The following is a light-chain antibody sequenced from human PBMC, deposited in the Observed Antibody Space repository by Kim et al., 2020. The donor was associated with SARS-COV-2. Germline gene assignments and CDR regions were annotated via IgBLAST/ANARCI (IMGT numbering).Light chain of an antibody. CDR1: QGISNY. CDR2: AAS. J-gene: IGKJ1*01. V-gene: IGKV1-27*01. CDR3: QQYDTSPWT. Sequence: DIQMTQSPSSLSASVGDGVTITCRASQGISNYLAWYQQKPEEAPNLLIYAASTLQIEVSTRFSGSGSGTEFTLTISNLQPEDVATYYCQQYDTSPWTFGHGTKVDIK.